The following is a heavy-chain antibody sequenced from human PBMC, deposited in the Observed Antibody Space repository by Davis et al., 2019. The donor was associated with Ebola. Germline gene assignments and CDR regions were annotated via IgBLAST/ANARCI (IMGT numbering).Heavy chain of an antibody. CDR1: LYALMHNH. Sequence: SVPDTCMASLYALMHNHLHPLRQPPGQGLEWMGRNNLDRGGKNDAQKFQGRPTITRDTSINTVYMELSSLRSDDTATYFCAREFVSRPGRLAVVINSCFDSWGQGTLVSVSS. CDR2: NNLDRGGK. D-gene: IGHD3-22*01. J-gene: IGHJ5*01. V-gene: IGHV1-2*06. CDR3: AREFVSRPGRLAVVINSCFDS.